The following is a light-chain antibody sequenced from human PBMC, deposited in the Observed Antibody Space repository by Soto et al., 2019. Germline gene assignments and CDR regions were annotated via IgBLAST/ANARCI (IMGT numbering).Light chain of an antibody. CDR1: SSDVGGYNY. Sequence: QSVLTQPASVSGSPGQSITLSCTGTSSDVGGYNYVSWYQQHPGKAPKLLIYDVSNRPSGASNRFSGSKSGSTASLTISGLQAEDEADYYCSSYTGSTTLHYVFGTGTKVTVL. CDR3: SSYTGSTTLHYV. J-gene: IGLJ1*01. CDR2: DVS. V-gene: IGLV2-14*01.